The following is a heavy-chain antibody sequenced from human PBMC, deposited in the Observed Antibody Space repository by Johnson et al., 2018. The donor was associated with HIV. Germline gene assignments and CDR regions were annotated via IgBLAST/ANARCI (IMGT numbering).Heavy chain of an antibody. CDR1: GFTFSSYA. Sequence: QVQLVESGGGLVQPGRSLRLSCAASGFTFSSYAMHWVRQAPGKGLEWVAVISYDGSNKYYVDSVKGRFTISRDNAKNSLHLQMNGLRAEDTAVYYCARDRVHGGSYYSGAFDIWGQGTMVTVSS. V-gene: IGHV3-30*04. D-gene: IGHD1-26*01. J-gene: IGHJ3*02. CDR3: ARDRVHGGSYYSGAFDI. CDR2: ISYDGSNK.